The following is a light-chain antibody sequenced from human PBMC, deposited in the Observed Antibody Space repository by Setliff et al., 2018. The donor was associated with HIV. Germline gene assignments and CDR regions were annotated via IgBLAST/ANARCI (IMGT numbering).Light chain of an antibody. V-gene: IGLV2-8*01. CDR3: SSYAGNNNYV. CDR2: EVS. Sequence: QSVLAQPPSASGSPGQSVTISCTGTSSDVGRYNFVSWYQQHPGKAPKLMIYEVSKRPSGVPDRFSGSKSDNTASLTVSGLQAEDEADNYCSSYAGNNNYVFGTGTKVTVL. J-gene: IGLJ1*01. CDR1: SSDVGRYNF.